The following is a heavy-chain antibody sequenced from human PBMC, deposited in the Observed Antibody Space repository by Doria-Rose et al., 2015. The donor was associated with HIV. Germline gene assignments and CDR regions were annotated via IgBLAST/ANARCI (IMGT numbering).Heavy chain of an antibody. V-gene: IGHV4-39*01. J-gene: IGHJ4*02. CDR3: ARHKRSGTSDLFDY. Sequence: PGLVKPPETLSLTCSVSGGSITSSSYYWGWVRQPPGKGLEWIGSAHYSGTTYYNPSLKSRVTISLDTSKNHFSLRLSSVTAADTAVYYCARHKRSGTSDLFDYWGQGTLVTVSS. D-gene: IGHD1-26*01. CDR1: GGSITSSSYY. CDR2: AHYSGTT.